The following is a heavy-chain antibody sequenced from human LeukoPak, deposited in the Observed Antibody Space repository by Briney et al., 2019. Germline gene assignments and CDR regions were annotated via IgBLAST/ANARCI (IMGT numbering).Heavy chain of an antibody. CDR2: ISSSSRTI. V-gene: IGHV3-48*01. CDR3: ATTSGPMATIPLFGYFDL. Sequence: GGSLRLSCAASGFTFSSYRMNWVRQAPGRGLEWVSYISSSSRTIYYADPVKGRFTISRDNAKNSLYLQMNSLRVEDTAVYYCATTSGPMATIPLFGYFDLWGRGTLVTVSS. J-gene: IGHJ2*01. CDR1: GFTFSSYR. D-gene: IGHD5-24*01.